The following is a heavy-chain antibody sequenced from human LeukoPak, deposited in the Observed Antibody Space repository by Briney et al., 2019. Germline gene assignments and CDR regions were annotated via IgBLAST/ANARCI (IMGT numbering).Heavy chain of an antibody. CDR1: GFTFSNAW. CDR2: ISSGSTYI. J-gene: IGHJ5*02. Sequence: GGSLRLSCAASGFTFSNAWMNWVRQAPGKGLEWVSSISSGSTYIYYIDSVKGRFTISRDNAKNSLYLQMNSLRAEDTAVYYCARDLYTGTNWFDPWGQGTLVTVSS. V-gene: IGHV3-21*01. CDR3: ARDLYTGTNWFDP. D-gene: IGHD1-26*01.